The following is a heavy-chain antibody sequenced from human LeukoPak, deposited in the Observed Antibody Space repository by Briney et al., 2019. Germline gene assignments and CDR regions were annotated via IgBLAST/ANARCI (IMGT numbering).Heavy chain of an antibody. J-gene: IGHJ3*02. CDR1: GGSISSYY. D-gene: IGHD6-19*01. CDR2: IYSRGST. V-gene: IGHV4-4*07. Sequence: PSETLSLTCTVSGGSISSYYWSWIRQPAGKGLEWLGRIYSRGSTNYNPSLQSRVTMLVDTSKNQISLKLNSVTAADTAVYYCARDPMAGTFRAFDIWGQGTMVTVSS. CDR3: ARDPMAGTFRAFDI.